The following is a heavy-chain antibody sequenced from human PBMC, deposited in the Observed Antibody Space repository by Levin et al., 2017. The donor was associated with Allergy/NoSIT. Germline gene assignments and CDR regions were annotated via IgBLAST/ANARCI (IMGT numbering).Heavy chain of an antibody. V-gene: IGHV4-34*01. D-gene: IGHD3-3*01. Sequence: GSLRLSCAVYGGSFSGYYWSWIRQPPGKGLEWIGEINHSGSTNYNPSLKSRVTISVDTSKNQFSLKLSSVTAADTAVYYCASHDFWSGSGDYWGQGTLVTVSS. CDR1: GGSFSGYY. CDR2: INHSGST. J-gene: IGHJ4*02. CDR3: ASHDFWSGSGDY.